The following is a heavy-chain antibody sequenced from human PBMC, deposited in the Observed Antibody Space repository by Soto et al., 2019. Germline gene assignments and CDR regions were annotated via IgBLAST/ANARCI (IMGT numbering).Heavy chain of an antibody. V-gene: IGHV4-38-2*01. D-gene: IGHD3-22*01. CDR2: IYRSGST. Sequence: SETLSLTCVVSGYSISSGYYWVWIRQPPGKGLDWIGNIYRSGSTYYNPSLKSRVTISVDPSKNQFSLKLSSVTAADTAVYYCSRVGPWVPYYYDSSPYTFENWFDPWGQGTLVTVSS. CDR3: SRVGPWVPYYYDSSPYTFENWFDP. CDR1: GYSISSGYY. J-gene: IGHJ5*02.